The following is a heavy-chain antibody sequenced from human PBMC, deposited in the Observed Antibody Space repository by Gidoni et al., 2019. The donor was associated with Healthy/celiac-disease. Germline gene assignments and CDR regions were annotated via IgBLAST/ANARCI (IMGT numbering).Heavy chain of an antibody. CDR2: INPSGGST. J-gene: IGHJ4*02. CDR1: GYTFTSYY. CDR3: ARSFTQYQLLSAPKFDY. V-gene: IGHV1-46*01. D-gene: IGHD2-2*01. Sequence: QVQLVQSGAEVKKPGASVKVSCKASGYTFTSYYMHWVRQAPGQGLEWMGIINPSGGSTSYAQKFQGRVTMTRDTSTSTVYMELSSLRSEDTAVYYCARSFTQYQLLSAPKFDYWGQGTLVTVSS.